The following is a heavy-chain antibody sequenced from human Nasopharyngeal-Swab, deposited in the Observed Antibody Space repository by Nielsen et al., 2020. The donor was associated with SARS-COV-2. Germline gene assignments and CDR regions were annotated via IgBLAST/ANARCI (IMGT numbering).Heavy chain of an antibody. CDR3: ARDKREFGESHGFDY. V-gene: IGHV3-33*08. CDR2: IWYDGSNK. CDR1: GFSFSIYG. J-gene: IGHJ4*02. D-gene: IGHD3-10*01. Sequence: GESLKISFASSGFSFSIYGMHWVRQAPGKGLEWVAVIWYDGSNKYYADSVKGRFTISRDNSKNTLYLQMNSLRAEDTAVYYCARDKREFGESHGFDYWGQGTLVTVSS.